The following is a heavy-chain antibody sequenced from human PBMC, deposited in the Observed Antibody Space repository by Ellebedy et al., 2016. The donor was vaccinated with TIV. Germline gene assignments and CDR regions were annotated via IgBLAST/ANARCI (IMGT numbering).Heavy chain of an antibody. CDR3: ARGGCDYDSWSGHQDKCYFDR. Sequence: SETLSLXXAVYGGSFSGYYWSWIRQPPGKGPEWIGEINHSGSTNNNSSLKSRVTISVDTSKNQFSLKLTSVTAADTAVYFCARGGCDYDSWSGHQDKCYFDRWGQGTPVTVSS. CDR2: INHSGST. V-gene: IGHV4-34*01. CDR1: GGSFSGYY. J-gene: IGHJ4*02. D-gene: IGHD3-3*01.